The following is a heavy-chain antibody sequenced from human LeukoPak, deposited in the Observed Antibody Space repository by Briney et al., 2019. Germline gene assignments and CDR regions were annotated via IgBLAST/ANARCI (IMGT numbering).Heavy chain of an antibody. V-gene: IGHV6-1*01. CDR2: TYYRSKWYY. J-gene: IGHJ4*02. D-gene: IGHD3-10*01. Sequence: SQTLSLTCAISGDSFSSNSATWNWIRQSPSKGLEWLGRTYYRSKWYYEYAVSVKGRIRINPDTSKNQLSLQVNSVTPDDTAVYYCAMGHNFDYWGRGTLVTVSS. CDR1: GDSFSSNSAT. CDR3: AMGHNFDY.